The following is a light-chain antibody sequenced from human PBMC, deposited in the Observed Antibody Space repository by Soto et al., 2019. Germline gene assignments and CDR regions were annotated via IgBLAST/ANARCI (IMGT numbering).Light chain of an antibody. Sequence: QLVLTQPPSVSGAPGQRVTVSCTGSSSNIGAGYDVHWYQQLPGTAPKLLIYVNSNRPSGVPDRFSGSKSGTSASLAITGLQAEDEADYYCQSYDSSLSGYVFGAGTKLTVL. CDR2: VNS. CDR3: QSYDSSLSGYV. V-gene: IGLV1-40*01. J-gene: IGLJ1*01. CDR1: SSNIGAGYD.